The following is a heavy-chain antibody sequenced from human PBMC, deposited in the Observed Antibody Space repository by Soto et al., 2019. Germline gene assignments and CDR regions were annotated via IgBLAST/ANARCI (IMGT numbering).Heavy chain of an antibody. J-gene: IGHJ6*02. Sequence: EVQLVESGGGLVQPGGSLRVSCAASGFTFSTYSMNWVSQAPGKGLEWVSYMSSRSLTIYYTDSVKGRFTISRDNAKNSLYLQMNSLRDEDTAVYYCARGGSSSDNGIDVWGQGTTVNVSS. D-gene: IGHD6-6*01. CDR3: ARGGSSSDNGIDV. V-gene: IGHV3-48*02. CDR1: GFTFSTYS. CDR2: MSSRSLTI.